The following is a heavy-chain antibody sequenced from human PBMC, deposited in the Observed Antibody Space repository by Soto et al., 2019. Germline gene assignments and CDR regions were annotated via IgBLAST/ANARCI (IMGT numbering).Heavy chain of an antibody. CDR1: GGSISSSSYY. Sequence: QLQLQESGPGLVKPSETLSLTCTVSGGSISSSSYYWGWIRQPPGKGLEWIGSIYYSGSTYYNPSLKSRVTIAVDTSKNQFSLKLSSVTAADTAVYYCARHVGYCSGGSCWHFFDYWGQGTLVTVSS. D-gene: IGHD2-15*01. CDR3: ARHVGYCSGGSCWHFFDY. V-gene: IGHV4-39*01. J-gene: IGHJ4*02. CDR2: IYYSGST.